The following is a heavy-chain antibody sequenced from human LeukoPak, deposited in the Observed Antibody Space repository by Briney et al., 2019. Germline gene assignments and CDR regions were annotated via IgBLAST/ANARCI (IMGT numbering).Heavy chain of an antibody. CDR2: ISSSSSYI. D-gene: IGHD3-22*01. CDR1: GFTFSSYS. CDR3: ARDSDSSGYCDY. Sequence: GGSLRLSCAASGFTFSSYSMNWVRQAPGKGLEWVSSISSSSSYIYYADSVKGRFTISRDNAKNSLYLQMNSPRAEDTAVYYCARDSDSSGYCDYWGQGTLVTVSS. V-gene: IGHV3-21*01. J-gene: IGHJ4*02.